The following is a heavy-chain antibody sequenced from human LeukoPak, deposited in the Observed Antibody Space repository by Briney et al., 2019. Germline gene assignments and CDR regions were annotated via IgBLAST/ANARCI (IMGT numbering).Heavy chain of an antibody. Sequence: SETLSLTCAVSGGSISSSNWWSWVRQPPGKGLEWIGEIYHSGSTNYNPSLKSRVTISVDKSKNQFSLKLSSVTAADTAVYYCARDRYGDFPSMDVWGQGTTVTVSS. CDR1: GGSISSSNW. V-gene: IGHV4-4*02. CDR3: ARDRYGDFPSMDV. D-gene: IGHD4-17*01. J-gene: IGHJ6*02. CDR2: IYHSGST.